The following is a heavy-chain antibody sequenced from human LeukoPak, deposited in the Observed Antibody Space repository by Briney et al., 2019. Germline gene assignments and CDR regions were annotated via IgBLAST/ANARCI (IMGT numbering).Heavy chain of an antibody. J-gene: IGHJ4*02. V-gene: IGHV1-2*04. CDR1: GYTFTGYY. CDR2: INPNSGGT. CDR3: ARGNYYGSGNYFDY. Sequence: ASVKVSCKASGYTFTGYYMHWVRQAPGQGLEWMGWINPNSGGTNYAQKLQGWVTMTRDTSISTAYMERSRLRSDDTAVYYCARGNYYGSGNYFDYWGQGTLVTVSS. D-gene: IGHD3-10*01.